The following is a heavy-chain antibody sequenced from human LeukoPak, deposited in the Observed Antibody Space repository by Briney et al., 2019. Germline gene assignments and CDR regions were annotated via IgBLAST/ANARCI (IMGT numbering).Heavy chain of an antibody. CDR2: IDSSGTTI. D-gene: IGHD3-22*01. J-gene: IGHJ3*02. Sequence: GGSLRLSCATSGFTFSTYSMNWVRQAPGKGLEWVSYIDSSGTTIYYADSVKGRFTMSRDNAKNSLYLQMNSLRAEDTAVYFCAREFGGYGGDPFDIWGQGTMVTVSS. V-gene: IGHV3-48*04. CDR3: AREFGGYGGDPFDI. CDR1: GFTFSTYS.